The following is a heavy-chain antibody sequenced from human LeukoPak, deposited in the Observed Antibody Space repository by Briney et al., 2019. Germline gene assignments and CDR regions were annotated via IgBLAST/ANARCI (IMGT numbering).Heavy chain of an antibody. CDR2: LSGSRRLL. CDR3: ARDLQTGLAFEA. D-gene: IGHD1-1*01. Sequence: PGGSLRLSCAPSGFTFSSGTMNWVRQAPGRALEWVSSLSGSRRLLWSAASVKGRFTISRSNPANSFFLQMNILRVEDTAVYYGARDLQTGLAFEAWGQGTVVTVSS. CDR1: GFTFSSGT. J-gene: IGHJ3*01. V-gene: IGHV3-21*06.